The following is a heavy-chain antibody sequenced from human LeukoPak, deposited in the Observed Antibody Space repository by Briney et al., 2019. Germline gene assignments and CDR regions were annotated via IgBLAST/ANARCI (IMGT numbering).Heavy chain of an antibody. CDR1: GGSISSYY. D-gene: IGHD2/OR15-2a*01. CDR2: IYYSGST. V-gene: IGHV4-59*01. CDR3: ARDAGRRPVYRGWFDP. Sequence: SGTLSLTCTVSGGSISSYYWSWIRQPPGKGLEWIGYIYYSGSTNYNPSLKSRVTISVDTSKNQFSLKLSSVTAADTAVYYCARDAGRRPVYRGWFDPWGQGTLVTVSS. J-gene: IGHJ5*02.